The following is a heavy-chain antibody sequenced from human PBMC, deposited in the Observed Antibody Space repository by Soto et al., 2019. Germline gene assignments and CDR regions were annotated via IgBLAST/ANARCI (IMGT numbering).Heavy chain of an antibody. Sequence: SETLSLTCTVSGGSISSGGYYWSWLRQHPGKGLEWIGYIYYSGSTYYNPSLKSRVTISVDTSKNQFSLKLSSVTAADTAVYYCARHAGVSRETNWFDPWGQGTLVTVSS. CDR3: ARHAGVSRETNWFDP. D-gene: IGHD3-3*01. CDR1: GGSISSGGYY. V-gene: IGHV4-39*01. J-gene: IGHJ5*02. CDR2: IYYSGST.